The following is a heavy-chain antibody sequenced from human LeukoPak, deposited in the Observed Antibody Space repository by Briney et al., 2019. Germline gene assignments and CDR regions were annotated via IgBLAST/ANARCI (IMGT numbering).Heavy chain of an antibody. J-gene: IGHJ4*02. CDR1: GYTFTSYG. CDR2: ISGYNGNT. V-gene: IGHV1-18*01. Sequence: ASVKVSCKASGYTFTSYGISWVRQAPGQGLEWMGWISGYNGNTNYAEKLQGRVTMTTDTSTSTVYMELRSLRSDDTAVYYCATCSGGSCYSNFDYWGQGTLVTVSS. CDR3: ATCSGGSCYSNFDY. D-gene: IGHD2-15*01.